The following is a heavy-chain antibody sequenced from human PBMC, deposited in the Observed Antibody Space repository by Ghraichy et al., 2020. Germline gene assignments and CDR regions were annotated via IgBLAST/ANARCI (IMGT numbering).Heavy chain of an antibody. Sequence: GGSLRLSCAASGFSVSNYRMNWVRQAPGKGLEWVSAISRSGSYIYYADSVKGRFIISRDNAKNSVYLQMNSLRVEDTAVYYCAREPFGRGSSGMDVWGQGTTVTVSS. CDR2: ISRSGSYI. D-gene: IGHD3-16*01. V-gene: IGHV3-21*01. CDR3: AREPFGRGSSGMDV. J-gene: IGHJ6*02. CDR1: GFSVSNYR.